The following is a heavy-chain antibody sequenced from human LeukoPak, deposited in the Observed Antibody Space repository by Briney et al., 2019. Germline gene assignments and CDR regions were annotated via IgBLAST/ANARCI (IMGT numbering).Heavy chain of an antibody. CDR3: AIEPGIAAPGKDY. CDR1: GFTVSSNY. D-gene: IGHD6-13*01. CDR2: IYSGGST. Sequence: GGSLRLSCVASGFTVSSNYMSWVRQAPGKGLEWVSVIYSGGSTYYADSVKGRFTISRDNSKNTLYLQMNSLRAEDTAVYYCAIEPGIAAPGKDYWGQGTLVTVSS. V-gene: IGHV3-66*02. J-gene: IGHJ4*02.